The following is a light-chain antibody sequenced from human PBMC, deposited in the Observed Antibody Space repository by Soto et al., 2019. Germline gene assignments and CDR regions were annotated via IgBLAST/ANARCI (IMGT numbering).Light chain of an antibody. V-gene: IGKV1-5*03. CDR2: KAA. CDR1: QSISSW. J-gene: IGKJ1*01. Sequence: DIQMTQSPSTLSASVGDRVTITCRASQSISSWLAWYQQLPGRAPTYLIYKAASLESGVRSRFSCSGSGTEFTLTINSLQPDDFATYSCQKYNRFPWTFGQGTKVEIK. CDR3: QKYNRFPWT.